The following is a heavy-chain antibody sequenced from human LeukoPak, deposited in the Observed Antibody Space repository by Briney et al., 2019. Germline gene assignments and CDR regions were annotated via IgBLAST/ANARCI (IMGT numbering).Heavy chain of an antibody. J-gene: IGHJ3*02. V-gene: IGHV4-4*07. Sequence: SETLSLTCTVSGGSINNYYWSWIRQPAGKGLDWIGRIYTRGSTNYNPSLKSRVTMSVDTYKNQFFLKLSSVTAADTAVYYCARGRYCSADICSGGDAFDIWGQGTMVSVSS. CDR1: GGSINNYY. D-gene: IGHD2-15*01. CDR3: ARGRYCSADICSGGDAFDI. CDR2: IYTRGST.